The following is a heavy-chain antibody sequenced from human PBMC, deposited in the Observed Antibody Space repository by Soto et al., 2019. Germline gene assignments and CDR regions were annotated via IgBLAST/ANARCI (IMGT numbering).Heavy chain of an antibody. CDR3: ARGNWNGFDY. D-gene: IGHD1-1*01. J-gene: IGHJ4*02. CDR1: GGSISSGGYY. Sequence: SETLSLTCTVSGGSISSGGYYWSWVRQHPGKGLEWIAYMYYSGRTYYNPSLKSRVTISVDTSKNQFSLKLSSVTAADTAVYYCARGNWNGFDYGGQGPLVTVSS. V-gene: IGHV4-31*03. CDR2: MYYSGRT.